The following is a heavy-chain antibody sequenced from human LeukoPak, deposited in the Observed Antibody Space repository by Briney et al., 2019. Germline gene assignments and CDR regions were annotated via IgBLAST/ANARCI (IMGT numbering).Heavy chain of an antibody. CDR1: GYTLTELS. D-gene: IGHD2-2*01. CDR2: FDPEDGET. V-gene: IGHV1-24*01. CDR3: ATAGCSSTSCYAWGNWFDP. J-gene: IGHJ5*02. Sequence: ASVKVSCKVSGYTLTELSMHWVRQAPGKGLEWMGGFDPEDGETIYAQKFQGRVTMTEDTSTDTAYMELSSLRSEDTAVYYCATAGCSSTSCYAWGNWFDPWGQGTLVTVSS.